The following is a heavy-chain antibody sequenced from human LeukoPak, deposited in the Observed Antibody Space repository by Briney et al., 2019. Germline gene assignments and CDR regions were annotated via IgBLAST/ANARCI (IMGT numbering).Heavy chain of an antibody. Sequence: SETLPLTCAVYGGSFSGHYWTWIRQPPGKGLEWIGEINHSGSTNYNPSLKSRVTISVDTSKNQFSLKVSSVTAADTAAYYCTKSDGYGLIRICGRGTMVTVSS. D-gene: IGHD3-10*01. CDR2: INHSGST. CDR3: TKSDGYGLIRI. J-gene: IGHJ3*02. V-gene: IGHV4-34*03. CDR1: GGSFSGHY.